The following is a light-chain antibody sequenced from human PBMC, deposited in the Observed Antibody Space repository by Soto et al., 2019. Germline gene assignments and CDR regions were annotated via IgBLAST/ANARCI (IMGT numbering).Light chain of an antibody. CDR3: NSFTTSGTYV. J-gene: IGLJ1*01. CDR1: SSDVGAYNY. CDR2: DVS. Sequence: QSVLTQPASGSGSPGQSIAISCTGTSSDVGAYNYVSWYQQYPGKAPKVMIFDVSNRPSGVSNRFSGSKSDNTASLTISGLQAEDEADYYCNSFTTSGTYVFGTGTKVTVL. V-gene: IGLV2-14*01.